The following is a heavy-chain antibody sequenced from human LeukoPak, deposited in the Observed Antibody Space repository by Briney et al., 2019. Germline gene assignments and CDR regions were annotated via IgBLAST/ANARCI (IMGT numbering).Heavy chain of an antibody. CDR2: INAGNGNT. CDR1: GYTFTSYA. V-gene: IGHV1-3*01. CDR3: ARDRYYYDSSGIDY. Sequence: GASVKVSCKASGYTFTSYAMHWVRQAPGQRLEWMGWINAGNGNTKYSQKFRGRVTITRDTSASTAYMELSSLRSEDTAVYYCARDRYYYDSSGIDYWGQGTLVTVSS. J-gene: IGHJ4*02. D-gene: IGHD3-22*01.